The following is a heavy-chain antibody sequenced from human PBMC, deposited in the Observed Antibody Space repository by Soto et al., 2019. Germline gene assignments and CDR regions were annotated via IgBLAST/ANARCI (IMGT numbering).Heavy chain of an antibody. CDR2: IIPILGIA. CDR1: GGTFSSYT. Sequence: QVQLVQSGAEVKKPGSSVKVSCKASGGTFSSYTISWVRQAPGQGLEWMGRIIPILGIANYAPKFQGRVTITADKSTSTAYMELSSLRSEDTAVYYCVKIAVAGTGYFDYWGQGTLVTVSS. CDR3: VKIAVAGTGYFDY. J-gene: IGHJ4*02. V-gene: IGHV1-69*02. D-gene: IGHD6-19*01.